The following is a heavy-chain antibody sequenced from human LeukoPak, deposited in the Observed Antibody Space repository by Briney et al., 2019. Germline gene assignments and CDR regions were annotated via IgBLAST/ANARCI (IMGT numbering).Heavy chain of an antibody. Sequence: SETLSLTCTVSGGSISSGGYYWSWIRQHPGKGLEWIGYIYYSGSTYYNPSLKSRVTISVDTSKNQFSLKLSSVTAADTAVYYCARECYYDSSGYSDYWGQGTLVTVSS. CDR3: ARECYYDSSGYSDY. V-gene: IGHV4-31*03. CDR2: IYYSGST. J-gene: IGHJ4*02. CDR1: GGSISSGGYY. D-gene: IGHD3-22*01.